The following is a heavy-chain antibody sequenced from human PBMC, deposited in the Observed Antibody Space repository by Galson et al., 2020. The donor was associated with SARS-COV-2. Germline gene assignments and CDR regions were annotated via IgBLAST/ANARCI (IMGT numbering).Heavy chain of an antibody. Sequence: PSETLSLTCTVSGDSINSGDYFWNWIRQSPGKGLEWIGYVYYSGNTHYNPSLKSRVAMSLDTSKNQFSLELTSVTAADTAVYYCARDARSWRGGSCYSRRFDPWGQGTLVTVSS. CDR2: VYYSGNT. CDR3: ARDARSWRGGSCYSRRFDP. D-gene: IGHD2-15*01. J-gene: IGHJ5*02. V-gene: IGHV4-30-4*01. CDR1: GDSINSGDYF.